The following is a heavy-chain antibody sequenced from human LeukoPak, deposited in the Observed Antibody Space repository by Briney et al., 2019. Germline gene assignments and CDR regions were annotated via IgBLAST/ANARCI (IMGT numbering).Heavy chain of an antibody. Sequence: ASVKVSCKASGYTFTSYDINWVRQATGQGLEWMGWMNPNSGNTGYAQKLQGRVTMTTDTSTSTAYMELRSLRSDDTAVYYCGRQYASSSAWFDPWGQGTLVTVSS. CDR1: GYTFTSYD. CDR3: GRQYASSSAWFDP. CDR2: MNPNSGNT. J-gene: IGHJ5*02. V-gene: IGHV1-8*01. D-gene: IGHD6-6*01.